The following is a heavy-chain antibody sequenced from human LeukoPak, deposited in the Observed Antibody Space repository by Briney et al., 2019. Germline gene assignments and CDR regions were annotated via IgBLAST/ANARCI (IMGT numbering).Heavy chain of an antibody. CDR2: IYYSGST. J-gene: IGHJ5*02. Sequence: SETLSLTCTVSGGSISSYYWSWIRQPPGKGLEWIGYIYYSGSTNYNPYLKSRVTISVDTSKNQFSLKPSSVTAADTAVYYCARELKVSKFDTWGQGTLVTVSS. CDR3: ARELKVSKFDT. V-gene: IGHV4-59*01. CDR1: GGSISSYY.